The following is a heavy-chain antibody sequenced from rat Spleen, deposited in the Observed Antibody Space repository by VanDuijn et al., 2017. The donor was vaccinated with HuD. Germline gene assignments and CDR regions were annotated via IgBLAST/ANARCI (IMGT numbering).Heavy chain of an antibody. J-gene: IGHJ2*01. CDR3: AKGLGQKGGL. CDR1: GFTFSGYW. CDR2: INTDGYST. Sequence: EVQLVETGGGLVQPGRSLKLSCVASGFTFSGYWMYWIRQAPGKGLEWISSINTDGYSTYFPDSVKGRFTISRDNAENTVYLQMNSLRSEDTATYYCAKGLGQKGGLWGQGVMVTVSS. V-gene: IGHV5-58*01. D-gene: IGHD5-1*01.